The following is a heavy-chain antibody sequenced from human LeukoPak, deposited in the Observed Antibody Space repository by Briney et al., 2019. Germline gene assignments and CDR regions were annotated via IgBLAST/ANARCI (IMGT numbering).Heavy chain of an antibody. V-gene: IGHV3-9*01. Sequence: PGGSLRLSCAASGFTFDDYAMHWVRQAPGKGLEWVSGISWNSGSIGYADSVKGRFTISRDNSDNTVYLQMNSLRAEDTAIYYCAKAPAPYYYYYGMDVWGQGTAVTVSS. CDR2: ISWNSGSI. CDR3: AKAPAPYYYYYGMDV. CDR1: GFTFDDYA. J-gene: IGHJ6*02.